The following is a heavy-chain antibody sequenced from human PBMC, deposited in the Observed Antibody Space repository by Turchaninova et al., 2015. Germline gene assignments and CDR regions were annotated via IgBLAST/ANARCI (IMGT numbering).Heavy chain of an antibody. CDR2: IKQVGRVN. Sequence: EVQLVESGGGLVQPGGSLRLSCAASGFTFSRFWMSWVRQAPGKGLGGVAKIKQVGRVNYYGGSVKGRFTISRDNAKNSLYLQMNSLRADDTAVYYCAVFDSSGYYPSYFQHWGQGTLVTVSS. CDR1: GFTFSRFW. J-gene: IGHJ1*01. CDR3: AVFDSSGYYPSYFQH. V-gene: IGHV3-7*01. D-gene: IGHD3-22*01.